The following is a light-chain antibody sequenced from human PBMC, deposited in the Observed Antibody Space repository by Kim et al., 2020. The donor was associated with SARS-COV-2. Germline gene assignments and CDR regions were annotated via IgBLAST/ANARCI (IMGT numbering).Light chain of an antibody. CDR1: QNVLHSSNNKNY. V-gene: IGKV4-1*01. J-gene: IGKJ4*01. CDR3: QQYYTTTPLT. Sequence: DIVMTQSPDSLAVSLGERATINCKSSQNVLHSSNNKNYLAWYQQKPGQPPKLLIYWTSTRASGVPDRFSGSGSGTDYTLTIANLQAEDVAVYYCQQYYTTTPLTFGGGTKVDIK. CDR2: WTS.